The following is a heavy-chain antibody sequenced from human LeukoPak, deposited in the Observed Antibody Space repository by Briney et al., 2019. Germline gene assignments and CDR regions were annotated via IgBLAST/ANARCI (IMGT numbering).Heavy chain of an antibody. Sequence: SVKVSCKASGGTFSSYAISWVRQAPGQGLGWMGGIIPIFGTANYAQKFQGRVTITTDESTSTAYMELSSLRSEDTAVYYCARSVSGSYYDYYYYMDVWGKGTTVTVSS. CDR3: ARSVSGSYYDYYYYMDV. D-gene: IGHD1-26*01. CDR1: GGTFSSYA. V-gene: IGHV1-69*05. CDR2: IIPIFGTA. J-gene: IGHJ6*03.